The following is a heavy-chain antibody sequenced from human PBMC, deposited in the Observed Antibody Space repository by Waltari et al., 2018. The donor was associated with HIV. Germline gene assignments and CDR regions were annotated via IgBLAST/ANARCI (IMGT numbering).Heavy chain of an antibody. J-gene: IGHJ4*03. CDR1: GFTFSSYA. CDR2: ISGSGGST. V-gene: IGHV3-23*01. Sequence: EVQLLESGGDLVQPGGSLRLSCAASGFTFSSYAMSWVRQAPGKGLEWVSYISGSGGSTYYADSVKGRFTISRDNSKNTLYLQMNSLRAEDTALYYCTKEQYGTLGGAWGQGTMVTVSS. D-gene: IGHD6-6*01. CDR3: TKEQYGTLGGA.